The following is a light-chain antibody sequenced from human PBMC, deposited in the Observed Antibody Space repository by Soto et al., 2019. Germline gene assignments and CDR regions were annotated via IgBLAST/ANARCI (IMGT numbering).Light chain of an antibody. CDR2: DVS. Sequence: QSALTQPASVSGYPGQSITISCTGTSSDVGGYNYVSWYQQHPGKAPKLMIYDVSNRPSGVSNRFSGSKSGNTASLTISSFQAENEANYYCSSYKSSTTLYFFGTGTKFTVL. CDR3: SSYKSSTTLYF. J-gene: IGLJ1*01. CDR1: SSDVGGYNY. V-gene: IGLV2-14*01.